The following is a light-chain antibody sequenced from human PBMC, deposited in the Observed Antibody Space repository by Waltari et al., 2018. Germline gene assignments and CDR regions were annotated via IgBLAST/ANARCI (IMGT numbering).Light chain of an antibody. CDR3: GTWDSSLSGAV. V-gene: IGLV1-51*02. CDR2: EDS. CDR1: PSNLGTNY. J-gene: IGLJ7*01. Sequence: QSVLTQPPSVSAAPGQRVTISCSGGPSNLGTNYVSWYRQFPGTAPKLLIYEDSERPSGVPGRFSGSKSGTSATLDITGLQAGDEADYYCGTWDSSLSGAVFGGGTHLTVL.